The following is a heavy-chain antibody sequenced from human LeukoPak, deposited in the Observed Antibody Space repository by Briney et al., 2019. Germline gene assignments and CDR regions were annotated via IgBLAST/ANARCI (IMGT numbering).Heavy chain of an antibody. CDR3: ARAGCSGGSCYYYYYMDV. Sequence: PSETLSLTCSVSDDSITMYYWTWIRQPPGKGLEWIGYVDHTGSTNFNPSLNGRVSISRDTTKNLFSLRLSSVTAADTAVYYCARAGCSGGSCYYYYYMDVWGKGTTVTVSS. CDR2: VDHTGST. V-gene: IGHV4-59*01. D-gene: IGHD2-15*01. CDR1: DDSITMYY. J-gene: IGHJ6*03.